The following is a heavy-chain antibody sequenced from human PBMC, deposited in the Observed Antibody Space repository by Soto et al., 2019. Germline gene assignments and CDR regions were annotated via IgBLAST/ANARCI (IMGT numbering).Heavy chain of an antibody. CDR3: ARDLGYYESDGYFDY. CDR2: ISSSGSII. J-gene: IGHJ4*02. D-gene: IGHD3-22*01. CDR1: GFTFSDNY. V-gene: IGHV3-11*01. Sequence: GGSLRLSCAASGFTFSDNYMSWIRQAPGKGLEWVSYISSSGSIIYYADSVKGRFTISRDNAKNSLYLQMNSLRAEDTAVYYCARDLGYYESDGYFDYWGQGALVTVS.